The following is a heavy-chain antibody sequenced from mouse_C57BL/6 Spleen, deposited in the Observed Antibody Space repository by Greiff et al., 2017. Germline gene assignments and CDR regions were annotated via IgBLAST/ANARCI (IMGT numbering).Heavy chain of an antibody. CDR1: GYTFTSYW. Sequence: VQLQQPGAELVRPGSSVKLSCKASGYTFTSYWMDWVKQRPGQGLEWIGNIYPSDSETHYNQKFKDKATLTVDKSSSTAYMQLSSLTSEDSAVYYCARELSTYGRDYWGQGTSVTVSS. CDR3: ARELSTYGRDY. CDR2: IYPSDSET. J-gene: IGHJ4*01. V-gene: IGHV1-61*01. D-gene: IGHD2-1*01.